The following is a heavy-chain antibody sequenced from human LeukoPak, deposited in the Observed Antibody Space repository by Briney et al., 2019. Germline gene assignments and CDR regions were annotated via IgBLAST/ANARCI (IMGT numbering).Heavy chain of an antibody. CDR3: ARDPPYDTSGYYFDY. V-gene: IGHV3-30*04. CDR2: ISYDGSNK. D-gene: IGHD3-22*01. Sequence: GGSLRLSCAASGFTFSSYAMHWVRQAPGKGLEWVAVISYDGSNKYYADSVKGRFTISRDNSKNTLYLQMNSLRSEDTAVYYCARDPPYDTSGYYFDYWGQGTLVTVSS. J-gene: IGHJ4*02. CDR1: GFTFSSYA.